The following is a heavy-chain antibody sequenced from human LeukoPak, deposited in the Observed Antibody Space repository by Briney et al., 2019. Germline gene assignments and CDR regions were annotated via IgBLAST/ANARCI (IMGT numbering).Heavy chain of an antibody. Sequence: GGSLRLSCAASGSTFSDYYMSWIRQAPGKVLEWVSYISSSGSTIYYADSVKGRFTISRDNAKNSLYLQMNSLRAEDTAVYYCARRCRSGGSCYDYWGQGTLVTVSS. CDR2: ISSSGSTI. J-gene: IGHJ4*02. CDR1: GSTFSDYY. V-gene: IGHV3-11*04. CDR3: ARRCRSGGSCYDY. D-gene: IGHD2-15*01.